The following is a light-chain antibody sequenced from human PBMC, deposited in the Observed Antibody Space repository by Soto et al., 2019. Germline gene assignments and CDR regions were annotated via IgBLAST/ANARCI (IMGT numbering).Light chain of an antibody. Sequence: DIVMTQSPLSLPVTPGEPASISCRSSQSLLHRNGYNYLDWYLQKPGQSPQLLIYLGSNRASGVPDRFSGSGSGTDFTRKISRVEAEDVGVYYCMQALQTPLTFGGGTKVEIK. CDR1: QSLLHRNGYNY. J-gene: IGKJ4*01. CDR2: LGS. V-gene: IGKV2-28*01. CDR3: MQALQTPLT.